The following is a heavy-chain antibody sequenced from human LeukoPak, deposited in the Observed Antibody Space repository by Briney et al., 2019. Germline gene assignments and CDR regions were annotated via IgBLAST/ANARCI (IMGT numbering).Heavy chain of an antibody. D-gene: IGHD1-26*01. J-gene: IGHJ5*02. CDR3: SRESGPYCPFGH. CDR2: ISLRGRT. Sequence: SETLSLTCAVSGDSISSDIWWRWVRQPPGGGLEWIGEISLRGRTQYNPPLKSRVNISIDDSKNHLYLSLASVTAADTAVYYCSRESGPYCPFGHWGQGTLVAVTS. V-gene: IGHV4-4*02. CDR1: GDSISSDIW.